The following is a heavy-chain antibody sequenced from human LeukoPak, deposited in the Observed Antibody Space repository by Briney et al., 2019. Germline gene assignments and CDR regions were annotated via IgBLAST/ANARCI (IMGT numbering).Heavy chain of an antibody. CDR2: ISSSSTYI. CDR1: GFTFTGYN. J-gene: IGHJ6*02. Sequence: GGSLRLSCAASGFTFTGYNINWVRQAPGKGLEWVSSISSSSTYIYYADSVKGRFTISRDNAKNSLYLQMNSLRAEDTAVYYCARDHYGDYYYYGMDVWGQGTTVTVSS. V-gene: IGHV3-21*01. D-gene: IGHD4-17*01. CDR3: ARDHYGDYYYYGMDV.